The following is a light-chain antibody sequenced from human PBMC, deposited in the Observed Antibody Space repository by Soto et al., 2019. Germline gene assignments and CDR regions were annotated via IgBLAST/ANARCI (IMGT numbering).Light chain of an antibody. CDR2: DVN. Sequence: QSVLTQPASVSGSPGQSITISCTGTRSDIGAYNFVSWYQQHPGEVPKLILYDVNVRPSGVSNRFSGSKSGNTASQTISGLQAEDEADYYCTSWTTSTTMIFGGGTQLTVL. V-gene: IGLV2-14*03. CDR3: TSWTTSTTMI. CDR1: RSDIGAYNF. J-gene: IGLJ2*01.